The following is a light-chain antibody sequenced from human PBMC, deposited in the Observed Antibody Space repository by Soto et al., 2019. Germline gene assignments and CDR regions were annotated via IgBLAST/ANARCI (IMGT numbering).Light chain of an antibody. J-gene: IGKJ2*01. V-gene: IGKV3-20*01. CDR1: QSVSSSY. Sequence: EIVLTQSPGTLSLSPGERATLSCRASQSVSSSYLAWYQQKPGQAPRLLTYGASSRATGIPDRFSGSGSGTDFPLTISRLEPEEFAVYYCQQYGSSPPYTFGQGTTLEIK. CDR3: QQYGSSPPYT. CDR2: GAS.